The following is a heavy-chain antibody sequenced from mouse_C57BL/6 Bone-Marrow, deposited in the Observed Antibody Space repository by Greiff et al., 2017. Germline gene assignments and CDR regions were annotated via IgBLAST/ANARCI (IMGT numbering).Heavy chain of an antibody. Sequence: VQLQQSGAELVKPGASVKLSCTASGFNIKDYYMHWVKQRTEQGLEWIGRIDPEDGETKYAPKLQGKATITADTSSNTAYLELSSLTSENTAVYYCARVYSNYFVPWFAYWGQGTLVTVSA. J-gene: IGHJ3*01. D-gene: IGHD2-5*01. CDR3: ARVYSNYFVPWFAY. CDR1: GFNIKDYY. CDR2: IDPEDGET. V-gene: IGHV14-2*01.